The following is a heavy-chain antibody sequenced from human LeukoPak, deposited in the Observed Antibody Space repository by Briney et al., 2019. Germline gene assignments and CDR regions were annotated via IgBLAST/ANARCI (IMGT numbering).Heavy chain of an antibody. CDR2: IYSGGST. V-gene: IGHV3-66*01. Sequence: GGSLRLSCAASGFTVSNNYMSWVRQAPGRGLEWVSLIYSGGSTYHADSVRGRFTISRDNSKNTLYLQMNSLRAEDTAVYFCARDAGHDPGYFDYWGQGTLVTVSS. CDR3: ARDAGHDPGYFDY. J-gene: IGHJ4*02. CDR1: GFTVSNNY.